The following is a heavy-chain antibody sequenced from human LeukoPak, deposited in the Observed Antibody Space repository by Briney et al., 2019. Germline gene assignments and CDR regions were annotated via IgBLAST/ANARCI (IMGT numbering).Heavy chain of an antibody. V-gene: IGHV3-30-3*01. J-gene: IGHJ4*02. CDR1: GFTFSSYA. Sequence: QPGGSLRLSCAASGFTFSSYAMHWVRQAPGKGLEWVAVISYDGSNKYYADSVKGRFTISRDNSKNTLYLQMNSLRAEDTAVYYCAVVLYYDFWSGPPDYWGQGTLVTVSS. CDR3: AVVLYYDFWSGPPDY. CDR2: ISYDGSNK. D-gene: IGHD3-3*01.